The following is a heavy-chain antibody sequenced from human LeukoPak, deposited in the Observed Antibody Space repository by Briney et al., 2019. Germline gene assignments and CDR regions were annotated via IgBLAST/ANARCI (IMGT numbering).Heavy chain of an antibody. V-gene: IGHV3-48*01. CDR2: ISSSSSTI. D-gene: IGHD4-17*01. CDR3: ARRATTVTTKVFYYYYMDV. J-gene: IGHJ6*03. CDR1: GFTLSSYS. Sequence: PGGSLRLSCAASGFTLSSYSMNWVRQAPGKGLEWVSYISSSSSTIYYADSVKGRFTISRDNAKNSLYLQMNSLRAEDTAVYYCARRATTVTTKVFYYYYMDVWGKGTTVTVSS.